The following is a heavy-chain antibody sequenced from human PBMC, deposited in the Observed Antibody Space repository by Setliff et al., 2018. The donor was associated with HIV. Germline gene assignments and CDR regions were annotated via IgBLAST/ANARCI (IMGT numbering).Heavy chain of an antibody. CDR2: IIPIFGTA. D-gene: IGHD3-10*01. J-gene: IGHJ4*02. CDR1: GGTFSSYA. Sequence: SVKVSCKASGGTFSSYAISWVRQAPGQGLEWMGGIIPIFGTANYAQKFQGRVTITADESASTAYMELSSLRSEDTAVYYCARVDYGSGSFDYWGQGTLVTVSS. V-gene: IGHV1-69*13. CDR3: ARVDYGSGSFDY.